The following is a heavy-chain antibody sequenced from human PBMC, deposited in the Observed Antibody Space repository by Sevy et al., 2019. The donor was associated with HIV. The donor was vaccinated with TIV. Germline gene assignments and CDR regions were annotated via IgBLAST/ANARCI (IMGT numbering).Heavy chain of an antibody. V-gene: IGHV1-18*01. CDR2: ISAYNANT. J-gene: IGHJ4*02. CDR3: ARDWAPGYYYDASGVKRDYYFDY. D-gene: IGHD3-22*01. Sequence: AAVKVSCKASDYTFSTQGFNWVRQTPGQGLKWMGWISAYNANTKYAQKFQGRVTMTTDTSTSTAYMELRSLTSDDTAVYYCARDWAPGYYYDASGVKRDYYFDYWGQGTLVTVSS. CDR1: DYTFSTQG.